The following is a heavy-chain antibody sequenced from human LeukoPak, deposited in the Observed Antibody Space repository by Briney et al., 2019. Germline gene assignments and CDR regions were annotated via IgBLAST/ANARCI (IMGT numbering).Heavy chain of an antibody. CDR2: ISGSGSYI. V-gene: IGHV3-21*01. CDR3: ARGVYSGYDFYDY. D-gene: IGHD5-12*01. CDR1: GFTFSSYI. J-gene: IGHJ4*02. Sequence: GGSLRLSCEASGFTFSSYIMTWVRQAPGKGLEWVSYISGSGSYIYYADSVKGRFTISRDNAKESLYLQMNSLRAEDTAVYYCARGVYSGYDFYDYWGQGSLVTVSS.